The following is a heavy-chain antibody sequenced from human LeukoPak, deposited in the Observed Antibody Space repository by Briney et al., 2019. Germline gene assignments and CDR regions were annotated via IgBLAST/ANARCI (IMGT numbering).Heavy chain of an antibody. D-gene: IGHD1-7*01. Sequence: GGSLRLSCGASGFTFNNYGMDWVRQAPGKGLEWVAFIRYDGTAQYYADSVKGRFTISRDNSKNTLFLQVNSVRPEDTAVYYCARGNSNGLDVWGQGTMVTVSS. CDR2: IRYDGTAQ. V-gene: IGHV3-30*02. CDR3: ARGNSNGLDV. J-gene: IGHJ3*01. CDR1: GFTFNNYG.